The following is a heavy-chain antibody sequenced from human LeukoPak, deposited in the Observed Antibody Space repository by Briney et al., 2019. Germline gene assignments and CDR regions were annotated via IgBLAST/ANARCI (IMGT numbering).Heavy chain of an antibody. J-gene: IGHJ4*02. V-gene: IGHV3-23*01. CDR1: GFTVSSNY. CDR3: GNRGSYFYDF. D-gene: IGHD2-15*01. CDR2: IDSTGGDT. Sequence: LSGGSLRLSCAASGFTVSSNYMTWVRQSPGKGLEWVSTIDSTGGDTYYADSVKGRFTISRDNSKNTVFLQMNSLEVEDTAVYYCGNRGSYFYDFWGQGTLVTVSS.